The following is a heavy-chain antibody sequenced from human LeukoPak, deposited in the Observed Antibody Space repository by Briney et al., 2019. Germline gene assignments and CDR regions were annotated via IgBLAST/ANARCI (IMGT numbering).Heavy chain of an antibody. Sequence: SETLSLTCTVSGGSISSYYWSWIRQPPGKGREWIGYVYYSGSTNYNPSLKSRVTISVDTSKNQFSLKLSSVTAADTAVYYCARGTLTTVTIFDYWGQGTLVTVSS. CDR2: VYYSGST. CDR3: ARGTLTTVTIFDY. CDR1: GGSISSYY. V-gene: IGHV4-59*01. D-gene: IGHD4-17*01. J-gene: IGHJ4*02.